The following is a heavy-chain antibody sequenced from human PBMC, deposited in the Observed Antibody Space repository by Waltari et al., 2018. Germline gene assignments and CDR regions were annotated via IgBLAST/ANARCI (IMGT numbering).Heavy chain of an antibody. Sequence: EVQLLESGGGLVQPGGSLRLSCAASGFTFRSYAMSWVRQSPGKGLEGGSAISGSGGSTYDADSVKGRFTISRDNSKNTLYLQMNSLRAEDTAVYYCVQQQLAYWGQGTLVTVSS. D-gene: IGHD6-13*01. CDR1: GFTFRSYA. V-gene: IGHV3-23*01. CDR2: ISGSGGST. J-gene: IGHJ4*02. CDR3: VQQQLAY.